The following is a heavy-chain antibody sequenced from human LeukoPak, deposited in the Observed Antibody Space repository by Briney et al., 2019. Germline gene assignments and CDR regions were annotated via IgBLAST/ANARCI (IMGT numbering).Heavy chain of an antibody. Sequence: SETLSLTCTVSGGSISSYYWSWIRQPPGKGLEWIGYIYYSGSTNYNPSLKSRVTISVDTSKNQLSLKLSSVTAADTAVYYCARGSSWSLFDYWGQGTLVTVSS. CDR3: ARGSSWSLFDY. CDR2: IYYSGST. J-gene: IGHJ4*02. D-gene: IGHD6-13*01. CDR1: GGSISSYY. V-gene: IGHV4-59*01.